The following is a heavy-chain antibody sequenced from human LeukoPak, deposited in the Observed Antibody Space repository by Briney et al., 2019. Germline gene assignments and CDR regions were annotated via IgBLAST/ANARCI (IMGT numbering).Heavy chain of an antibody. D-gene: IGHD1-26*01. CDR3: ARQSSGFDY. CDR2: ISYDGSNK. CDR1: GFTFSSYA. V-gene: IGHV3-30-3*01. Sequence: GGSLRLSCAASGFTFSSYAMHWVRQAPGKGLEWVAVISYDGSNKYYADSVKGRFTISRDNSKNTLYLQMNSLSAEDTAVYYCARQSSGFDYWGQGTLVTVSS. J-gene: IGHJ4*02.